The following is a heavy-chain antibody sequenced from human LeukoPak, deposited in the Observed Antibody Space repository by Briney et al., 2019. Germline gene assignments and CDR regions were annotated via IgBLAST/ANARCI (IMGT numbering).Heavy chain of an antibody. V-gene: IGHV4-59*08. J-gene: IGHJ4*02. CDR1: GASISNYY. D-gene: IGHD6-13*01. CDR2: IYSSGYLYSSGST. CDR3: ARRGIAAAGYDY. Sequence: ASETLSLTCTVSGASISNYYWSWIRQPPGRGLEWIGYIYSSGYLYSSGSTNYNPSLKSRVTILVDTSKNQFSLNLSSVTAADTAVYYCARRGIAAAGYDYWGQGTLVTVSS.